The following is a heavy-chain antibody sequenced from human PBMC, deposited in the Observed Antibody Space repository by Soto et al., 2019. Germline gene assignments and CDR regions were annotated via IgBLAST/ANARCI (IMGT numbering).Heavy chain of an antibody. CDR3: ARNFDCTNGVCYIFDY. CDR1: GFTFSSYS. V-gene: IGHV3-21*01. D-gene: IGHD2-8*01. CDR2: ISSSSSYI. Sequence: SLRLSCAASGFTFSSYSMNWVRQAPGKGLEWVSSISSSSSYIYYADSVKGRFTISRDNAKNSLYLQMNSLRAEDTAVYYCARNFDCTNGVCYIFDYWGQGTLVTVSS. J-gene: IGHJ4*02.